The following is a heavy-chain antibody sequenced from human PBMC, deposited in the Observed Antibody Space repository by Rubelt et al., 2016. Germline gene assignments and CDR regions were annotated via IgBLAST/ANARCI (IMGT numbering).Heavy chain of an antibody. CDR3: ARDRGSSSWYGVDY. D-gene: IGHD6-13*01. Sequence: QLQLQESGPGLVKPSETLSLTCTVSGGSISSSSYYWGWIRQPPGKGLEWIGSIYYSGSTNYNPSLKSRVTRSVDTSKNQLSLKLSSVTAADTAVYHCARDRGSSSWYGVDYWGQGTLVTVSS. J-gene: IGHJ4*02. V-gene: IGHV4-39*07. CDR1: GGSISSSSYY. CDR2: IYYSGST.